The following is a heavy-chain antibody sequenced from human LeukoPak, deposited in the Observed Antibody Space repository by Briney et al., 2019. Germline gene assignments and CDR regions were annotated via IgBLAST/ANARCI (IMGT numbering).Heavy chain of an antibody. CDR1: GFTVSSNY. V-gene: IGHV3-53*01. D-gene: IGHD6-13*01. CDR3: ARSRSWYGLNYFDY. Sequence: GGSLRLSCAASGFTVSSNYMSWVRQAPGKGLEWVSVIYSGGSTYYAGSVKGRFTISRDNSKNTLYLQMNSLRAEDTAVYYCARSRSWYGLNYFDYWGQGTLVTVSS. J-gene: IGHJ4*02. CDR2: IYSGGST.